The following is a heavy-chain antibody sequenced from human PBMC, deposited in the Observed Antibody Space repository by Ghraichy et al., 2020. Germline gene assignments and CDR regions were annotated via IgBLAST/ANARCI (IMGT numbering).Heavy chain of an antibody. V-gene: IGHV4-39*07. Sequence: ESLNISCTVSGGSISSSSYYWGWIRQPPGKGLEWIGSIYYSGSTYYNPSLKSRVTISVDTSKNQFSLKLSSVTAADTAVYYCAREGGRGSDHDAFDIWGQGTMVTVSS. CDR2: IYYSGST. D-gene: IGHD2-15*01. J-gene: IGHJ3*02. CDR3: AREGGRGSDHDAFDI. CDR1: GGSISSSSYY.